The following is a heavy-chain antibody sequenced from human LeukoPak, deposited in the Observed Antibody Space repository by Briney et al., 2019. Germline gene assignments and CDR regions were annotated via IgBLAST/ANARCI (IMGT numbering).Heavy chain of an antibody. CDR2: IIPIFGTA. CDR3: ARGSKSGSPYYFDY. V-gene: IGHV1-69*13. D-gene: IGHD1-26*01. J-gene: IGHJ4*02. CDR1: GYTFTSYG. Sequence: SVKVSCKASGYTFTSYGISWVRQAPGQGLEWMGGIIPIFGTANYAQKFQGRVTITADESTSTAYMELSSLRSEDTAVYYCARGSKSGSPYYFDYWGQGTLVTVSS.